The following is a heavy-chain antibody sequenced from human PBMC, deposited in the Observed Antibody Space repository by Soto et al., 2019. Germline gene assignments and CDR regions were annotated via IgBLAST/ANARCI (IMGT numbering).Heavy chain of an antibody. V-gene: IGHV4-31*03. J-gene: IGHJ4*02. CDR3: ARGGYYDILTGYYPPDLFDH. CDR2: IYYSGST. CDR1: GGSISSGGYY. D-gene: IGHD3-9*01. Sequence: SETLSLTCTVSGGSISSGGYYWSWIRQHPGKGLEWIGYIYYSGSTYYNPSLKSRVTISVDTSKNQFSLKLSSVTAADTAVYYCARGGYYDILTGYYPPDLFDHWGQGTLVTVS.